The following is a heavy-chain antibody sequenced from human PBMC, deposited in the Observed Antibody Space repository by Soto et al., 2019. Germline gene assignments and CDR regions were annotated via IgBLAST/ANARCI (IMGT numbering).Heavy chain of an antibody. V-gene: IGHV4-39*01. D-gene: IGHD2-15*01. CDR3: ASLPEGYCSGGSCYSILCFDP. CDR1: GGSISSSSYY. CDR2: IYYSGST. J-gene: IGHJ5*02. Sequence: SETLSLTCTVSGGSISSSSYYWGWIRQPPGKGLEWIGSIYYSGSTYYNPSLKSRVTISVDTSKNQFSLKLSSVTAADTAVYYCASLPEGYCSGGSCYSILCFDPWGQGTLVTVSS.